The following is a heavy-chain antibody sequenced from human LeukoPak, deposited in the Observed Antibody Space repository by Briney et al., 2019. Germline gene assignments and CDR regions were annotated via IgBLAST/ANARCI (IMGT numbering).Heavy chain of an antibody. D-gene: IGHD2-21*02. CDR1: GFTFSSYA. CDR3: ARDLAVLTAIGSSPLSS. CDR2: INSNGGST. J-gene: IGHJ3*01. Sequence: GGSLRLSCAASGFTFSSYAMHWVRQAPGKGLEYVSAINSNGGSTYYANSVKGRFTFSRDNTKNTLYLQMGSLRSHDMAVYYCARDLAVLTAIGSSPLSSWGQGTMVTVSS. V-gene: IGHV3-64*01.